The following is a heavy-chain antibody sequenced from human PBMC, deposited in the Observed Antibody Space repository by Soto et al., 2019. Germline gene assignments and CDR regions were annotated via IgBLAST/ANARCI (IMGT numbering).Heavy chain of an antibody. J-gene: IGHJ5*02. Sequence: PSETLSLTCTVSGGSISSYYWRWIRQPPGKGLEWIGYISYSGSTNYNPSLKSRVTISVDTSKNQFSLKLSSVTAADTAVYYCARVQSGWYYPRWFDPWGQGTLVAVS. CDR1: GGSISSYY. CDR2: ISYSGST. V-gene: IGHV4-59*01. D-gene: IGHD6-13*01. CDR3: ARVQSGWYYPRWFDP.